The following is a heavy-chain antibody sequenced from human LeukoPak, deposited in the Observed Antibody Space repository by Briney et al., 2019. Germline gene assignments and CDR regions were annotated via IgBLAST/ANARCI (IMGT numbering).Heavy chain of an antibody. CDR2: ISYDGSNK. V-gene: IGHV3-30*03. J-gene: IGHJ4*02. CDR1: AFTFSSYG. Sequence: PGRSLRLSCAASAFTFSSYGMHWVRQAPGKGLEWVAVISYDGSNKYYADSVKSRFTISRDNSKNTLYLQMNSLRAEDTAVYYCAWGYSYGEGGFDYWGQGTLVTVSS. D-gene: IGHD5-18*01. CDR3: AWGYSYGEGGFDY.